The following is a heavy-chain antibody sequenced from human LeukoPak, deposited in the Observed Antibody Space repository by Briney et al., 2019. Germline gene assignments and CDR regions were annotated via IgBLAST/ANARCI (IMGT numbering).Heavy chain of an antibody. CDR2: IYPGDSDT. D-gene: IGHD2-21*02. V-gene: IGHV5-51*01. Sequence: GESLKISCKGSGYSFTSYWIGWVRQMPGKGLEWMGIIYPGDSDTRYSPSFQGQVTISADKSISTAYLQWNSLKASDTAMYYCARGDHCGGDCYSSDAFDIWGQGTMVTVSS. CDR1: GYSFTSYW. J-gene: IGHJ3*02. CDR3: ARGDHCGGDCYSSDAFDI.